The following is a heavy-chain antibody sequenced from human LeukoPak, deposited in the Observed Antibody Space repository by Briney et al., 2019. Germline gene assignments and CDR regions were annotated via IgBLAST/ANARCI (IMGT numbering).Heavy chain of an antibody. D-gene: IGHD6-6*01. Sequence: GGSLRLSCAASGFTFSSYIMNWVRQAPGKGLEWVSSISSSSSYIYYADSVKGRFTISRDNAKNSLYLQMNSLRAEDTAVYYCAKTPASARPFYYYYMDVWGKGTTVTVSS. J-gene: IGHJ6*03. V-gene: IGHV3-21*01. CDR3: AKTPASARPFYYYYMDV. CDR2: ISSSSSYI. CDR1: GFTFSSYI.